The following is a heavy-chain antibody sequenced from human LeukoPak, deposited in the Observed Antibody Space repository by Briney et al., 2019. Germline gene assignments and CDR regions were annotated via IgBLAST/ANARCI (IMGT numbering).Heavy chain of an antibody. J-gene: IGHJ4*02. Sequence: GESLKISCKASGYSFNTYWIGWVRQMPGKGLEWMGIIYPGDSDTRYSPSFQGQVTISADKSISTAYLQWSSLKASDTAIYYCARTPSGSYAADYWGQGTLVTVSS. V-gene: IGHV5-51*01. CDR1: GYSFNTYW. CDR3: ARTPSGSYAADY. D-gene: IGHD3-10*01. CDR2: IYPGDSDT.